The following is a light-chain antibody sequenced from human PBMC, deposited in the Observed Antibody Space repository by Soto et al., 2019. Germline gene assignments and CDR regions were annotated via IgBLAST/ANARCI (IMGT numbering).Light chain of an antibody. CDR3: QVWDSSSDRV. CDR2: DDS. V-gene: IGLV3-21*02. J-gene: IGLJ1*01. CDR1: NIGSKS. Sequence: SYELTQPPSVSGAPGQTARITCGGNNIGSKSVHWSQQKPGQAPVLVVYDDSDRPSGIPERFSGSNSGNTATLTISRVEAGDEAAYYCQVWDSSSDRVFGTGTKLTVL.